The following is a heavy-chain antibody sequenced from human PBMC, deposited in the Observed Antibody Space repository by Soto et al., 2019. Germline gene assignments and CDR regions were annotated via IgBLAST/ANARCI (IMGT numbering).Heavy chain of an antibody. V-gene: IGHV4-30-4*01. CDR2: IHYSGST. J-gene: IGHJ5*02. CDR3: ATAVYCGSASCSNWFDP. CDR1: GGSISSADYY. D-gene: IGHD2-2*01. Sequence: SETLSLTCTVSGGSISSADYYWSWIRQPPGKGLEWIGYIHYSGSTYYNPSLKSRVTISLDTSKNQFSLKLSSVTAADTAVYYCATAVYCGSASCSNWFDPWGQGTLVTVSS.